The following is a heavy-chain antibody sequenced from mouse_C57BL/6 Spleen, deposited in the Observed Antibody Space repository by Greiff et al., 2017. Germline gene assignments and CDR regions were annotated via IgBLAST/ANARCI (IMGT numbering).Heavy chain of an antibody. J-gene: IGHJ3*01. D-gene: IGHD2-5*01. CDR2: FYPGSGSI. V-gene: IGHV1-62-2*01. Sequence: VKLQQSGAELVKPGASVKLSCKASVYTFTEYTIHWVKQRSGQGLGWIGWFYPGSGSIKYNENFKDKATLTADKSSSTVYMELSRLTSEDSAVYICARHERAYYSNSWYAYWGQGTLVTVSA. CDR3: ARHERAYYSNSWYAY. CDR1: VYTFTEYT.